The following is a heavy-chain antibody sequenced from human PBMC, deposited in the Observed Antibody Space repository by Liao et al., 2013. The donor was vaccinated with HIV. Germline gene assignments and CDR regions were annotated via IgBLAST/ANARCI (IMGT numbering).Heavy chain of an antibody. V-gene: IGHV4-34*01. D-gene: IGHD2-2*02. J-gene: IGHJ5*02. CDR3: AREGSGYCSSTSCYINYFDP. Sequence: QVQLQQWGAGLLKPSETLSLTCAVYGGSFSGYYWSWIRQPPGKGLEWIGEINHSGSTNYNPSLKSRVTISVDTSKNQFSLKLSSVTAADTAVYYCAREGSGYCSSTSCYINYFDPWGLGTLVTVSA. CDR1: GGSFSGYY. CDR2: INHSGST.